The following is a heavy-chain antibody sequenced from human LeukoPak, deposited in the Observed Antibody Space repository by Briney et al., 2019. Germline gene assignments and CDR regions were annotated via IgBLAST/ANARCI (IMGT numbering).Heavy chain of an antibody. D-gene: IGHD5-18*01. CDR1: GFTVSSNY. CDR3: ARGIRGGGYSYGVDY. J-gene: IGHJ4*02. CDR2: IYSDGST. Sequence: PGGSLRLSCAASGFTVSSNYMSWVRQAPGKGLEWVSVIYSDGSTYYADSVKGRFTISRDNSKNTLYLQMNSLRAEDTVVYYCARGIRGGGYSYGVDYWGQGTLVTVSS. V-gene: IGHV3-53*05.